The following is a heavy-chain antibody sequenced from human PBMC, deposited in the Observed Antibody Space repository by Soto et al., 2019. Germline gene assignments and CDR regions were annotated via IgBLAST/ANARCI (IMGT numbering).Heavy chain of an antibody. J-gene: IGHJ5*02. CDR3: ARGLRGYTYGRWFDP. D-gene: IGHD5-18*01. CDR2: IGRSGST. CDR1: GGSFSGDY. V-gene: IGHV4-34*01. Sequence: SETLSLTCAVYGGSFSGDYWTWIRQAPGKGLEWIGEIGRSGSTDYKPSLKSRVTISLDTSKNQFSLKLRFVTAADTAVYYCARGLRGYTYGRWFDPWGQGTQGTVSS.